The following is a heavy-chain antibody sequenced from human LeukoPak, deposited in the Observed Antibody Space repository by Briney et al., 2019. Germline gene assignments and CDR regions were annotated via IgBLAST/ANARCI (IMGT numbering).Heavy chain of an antibody. Sequence: PGGSLRLSCAASGFTFSSYSMNWVRQAPGKGLEWVSYISSSSGTIYYADSVKGRFTISRDNAKNSLYLQMNGLRAEDTAVYYCARALPSGSGSYYKRPLSFDYCVQGTLVNVSS. CDR2: ISSSSGTI. CDR1: GFTFSSYS. J-gene: IGHJ4*02. CDR3: ARALPSGSGSYYKRPLSFDY. V-gene: IGHV3-48*04. D-gene: IGHD3-10*01.